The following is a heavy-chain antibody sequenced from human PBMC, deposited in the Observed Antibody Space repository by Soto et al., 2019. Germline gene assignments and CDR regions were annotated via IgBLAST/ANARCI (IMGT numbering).Heavy chain of an antibody. V-gene: IGHV3-23*01. CDR2: ISGSGVST. CDR1: GFTFSSYA. D-gene: IGHD6-19*01. Sequence: WGSLRLSCAASGFTFSSYAMSWVRQAPGKGLEWVSAISGSGVSTYYADSVKGRFTISRDNSKNTLYLQMNSLRAEDTAVYYCAKGTRIAVAGTPDYWGQGTLVTVST. CDR3: AKGTRIAVAGTPDY. J-gene: IGHJ4*02.